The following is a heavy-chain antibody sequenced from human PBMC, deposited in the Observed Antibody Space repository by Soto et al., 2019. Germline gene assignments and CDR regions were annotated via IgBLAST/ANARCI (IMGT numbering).Heavy chain of an antibody. CDR1: GFTFSSYA. CDR3: AKPASGWYPTLMNGMDV. Sequence: DVQLLESGGGLVQPGGSLRLSCVVSGFTFSSYAMSWVRQAPGKGLEWVSSISGSGGNIYYADSVKGRFTISRDNSKNRLHLQMNSLRAEDTAVYYCAKPASGWYPTLMNGMDVWGQGTTVTVSS. D-gene: IGHD6-19*01. CDR2: ISGSGGNI. J-gene: IGHJ6*02. V-gene: IGHV3-23*01.